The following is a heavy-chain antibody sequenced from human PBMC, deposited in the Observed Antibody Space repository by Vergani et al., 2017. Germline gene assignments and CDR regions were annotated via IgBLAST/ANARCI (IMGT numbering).Heavy chain of an antibody. D-gene: IGHD2-2*02. J-gene: IGHJ4*02. CDR3: YTDYHDY. CDR2: IRSKNDGGTA. CDR1: GFILSTYA. V-gene: IGHV3-15*01. Sequence: EVQLVESWGGFVQPGGFLRLFCTGSGFILSTYAMSWVRQAPGKGLVWIGRIRSKNDGGTADYAAPLKGRFTISRDDSKDSAFLLVNNLKTEDTAVYFCYTDYHDYWGQGTLVTVSS.